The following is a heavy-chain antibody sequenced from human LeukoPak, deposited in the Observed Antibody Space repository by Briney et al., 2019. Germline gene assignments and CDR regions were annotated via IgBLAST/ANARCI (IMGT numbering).Heavy chain of an antibody. Sequence: SETLSLTCTVSGGSISSYYWSWTRQPPGKGLEWIGYIYYSGSTNYNPSLKSRVTISVDTSKNQFSLKLSSVTAADTAVYYCARHCSSTSCYTSFDYWGQGTLVTVSS. J-gene: IGHJ4*02. CDR2: IYYSGST. V-gene: IGHV4-59*08. D-gene: IGHD2-2*02. CDR3: ARHCSSTSCYTSFDY. CDR1: GGSISSYY.